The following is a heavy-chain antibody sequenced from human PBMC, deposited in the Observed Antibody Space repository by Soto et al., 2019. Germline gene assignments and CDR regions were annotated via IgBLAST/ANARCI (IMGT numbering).Heavy chain of an antibody. Sequence: WGSLRLSCAASGFTFSSYEMNWVRQAPGKGLEWVSYISSSGSTIYYADSVKGRFTISRDNAQNSLYLQMNSLRAEDTAGYYCAREGYSYGDAFDIVGQGTMVTVSS. CDR3: AREGYSYGDAFDI. J-gene: IGHJ3*02. CDR2: ISSSGSTI. V-gene: IGHV3-48*03. CDR1: GFTFSSYE. D-gene: IGHD5-18*01.